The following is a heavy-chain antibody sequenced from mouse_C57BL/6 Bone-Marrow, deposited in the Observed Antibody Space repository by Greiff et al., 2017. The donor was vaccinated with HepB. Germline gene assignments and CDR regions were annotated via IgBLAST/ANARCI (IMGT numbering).Heavy chain of an antibody. J-gene: IGHJ2*01. CDR3: ARRGQLGRSLFGY. CDR1: GYTFKSHG. V-gene: IGHV1-81*01. CDR2: IYPRSGNT. D-gene: IGHD4-1*02. Sequence: VQLQQSGAELARPGASVKLSCKASGYTFKSHGISWVKQRTAQGLEWIGEIYPRSGNTYYNEKFKGKATMNADKSSSTAYMELRSLTSEDSAVYFCARRGQLGRSLFGYWGQGTTLTVSS.